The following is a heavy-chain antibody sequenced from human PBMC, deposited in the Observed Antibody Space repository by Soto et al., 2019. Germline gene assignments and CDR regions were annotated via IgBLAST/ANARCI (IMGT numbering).Heavy chain of an antibody. Sequence: EVQLVESGGSVVQPGGSLRLSCVASDFTFSYYWMHWFLQVPGKGLVWVSRIHSDGSSTTYADSVKGRFTISRDNAKNTLYLQLASLRVEDTAVYYCARGDVGAFDLWGQGTMVTVSS. D-gene: IGHD1-26*01. CDR1: DFTFSYYW. V-gene: IGHV3-74*03. CDR3: ARGDVGAFDL. CDR2: IHSDGSST. J-gene: IGHJ3*01.